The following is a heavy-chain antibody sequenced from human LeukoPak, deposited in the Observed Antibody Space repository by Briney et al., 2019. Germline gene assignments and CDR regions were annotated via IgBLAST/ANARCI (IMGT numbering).Heavy chain of an antibody. J-gene: IGHJ4*02. CDR3: ARVSDTSMVTPGFDS. V-gene: IGHV1-18*01. CDR1: GYNFNSYT. D-gene: IGHD5-18*01. CDR2: VSTSNGDT. Sequence: ASVKVSCKTSGYNFNSYTITWVRQAPGQGLEWMGWVSTSNGDTNYAEKFQGRVIMTTETVTKTAYMELRRLRSGDTAMYFCARVSDTSMVTPGFDSWGQGTLVTVSS.